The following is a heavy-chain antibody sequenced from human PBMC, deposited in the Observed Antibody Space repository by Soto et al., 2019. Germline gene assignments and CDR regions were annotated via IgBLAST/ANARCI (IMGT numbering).Heavy chain of an antibody. CDR3: ARRTVSPSPEMATIGATEYYFDY. CDR1: GGTFSSYA. J-gene: IGHJ4*02. V-gene: IGHV1-69*13. CDR2: IIPIFGTA. D-gene: IGHD5-12*01. Sequence: ASVKVSCKASGGTFSSYAISWVRQAPGQGLEWMGGIIPIFGTANYAQKFQGRVTITADESTSTAYMELRSLRSEDTAVYYCARRTVSPSPEMATIGATEYYFDYWGQGTLVTVSS.